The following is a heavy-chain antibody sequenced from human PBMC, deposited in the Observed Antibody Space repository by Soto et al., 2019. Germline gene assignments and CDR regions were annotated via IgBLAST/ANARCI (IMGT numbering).Heavy chain of an antibody. V-gene: IGHV4-59*01. Sequence: KASETLSLTCTVSGGSISSYYWSWIRQPPGKGLEWIGYIYYSGSTNYNPSLKSRVTISVDTSKNQFSLKLSSVTAADTAVYYCARSRHEGSTDFDYWGQGTLVTVSS. J-gene: IGHJ4*02. CDR1: GGSISSYY. CDR3: ARSRHEGSTDFDY. CDR2: IYYSGST. D-gene: IGHD1-26*01.